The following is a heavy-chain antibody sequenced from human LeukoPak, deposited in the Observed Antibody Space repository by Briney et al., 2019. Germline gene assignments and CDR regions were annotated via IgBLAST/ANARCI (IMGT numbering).Heavy chain of an antibody. V-gene: IGHV4-34*01. CDR3: ARERESPSSGSYYDY. Sequence: SETLSLTCAVYGGSLSGYYWSWIRQPPGKGLEWIGEINHSGDTNYNPSLKSRVTMSVDTSKNQFSLKLSSVTAADTAVYYCARERESPSSGSYYDYWGQGTLVTVSS. D-gene: IGHD1-26*01. J-gene: IGHJ4*02. CDR1: GGSLSGYY. CDR2: INHSGDT.